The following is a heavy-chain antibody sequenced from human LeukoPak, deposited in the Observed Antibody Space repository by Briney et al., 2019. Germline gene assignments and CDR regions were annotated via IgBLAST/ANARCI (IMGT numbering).Heavy chain of an antibody. CDR1: GFTFSDYY. D-gene: IGHD4-11*01. Sequence: GGSLRLSCAASGFTFSDYYMSWIRQAPGKGLEWVSYISSSSTHTNYADSVKGRFTISRDNAKNSLYLQMNSLRAEDTAVYYCARRERGSTVTTLFYYFDYWGQGTLVTVSS. V-gene: IGHV3-11*06. CDR2: ISSSSTHT. J-gene: IGHJ4*02. CDR3: ARRERGSTVTTLFYYFDY.